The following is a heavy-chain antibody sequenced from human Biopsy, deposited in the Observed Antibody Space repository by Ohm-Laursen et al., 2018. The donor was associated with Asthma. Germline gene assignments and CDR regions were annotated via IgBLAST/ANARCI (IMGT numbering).Heavy chain of an antibody. V-gene: IGHV4-39*01. CDR1: GGSMSSSSYY. Sequence: SDTLSLTCTVSGGSMSSSSYYWGWIRQPPGKGLEWMGSISYTGSAYHNPPLKSRVHISVDTSKNHFSLNLSSVPAADTAVYYCARHWDWGSFFDYWGQGTPVTVSS. D-gene: IGHD7-27*01. J-gene: IGHJ4*02. CDR2: ISYTGSA. CDR3: ARHWDWGSFFDY.